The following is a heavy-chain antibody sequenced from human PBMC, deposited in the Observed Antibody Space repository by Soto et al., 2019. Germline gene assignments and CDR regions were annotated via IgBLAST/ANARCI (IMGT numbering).Heavy chain of an antibody. CDR2: INHSGST. J-gene: IGHJ4*02. Sequence: SETLSLTCAVYGGSFSGYSWTWIRQPPGTGLEWIGEINHSGSTNYNPSLKSRVTISVDTSKNQFSLNLSFVTAADTAVYYCATMGTPATGLYYFDYWGQGTLVTVSS. CDR1: GGSFSGYS. CDR3: ATMGTPATGLYYFDY. V-gene: IGHV4-34*01. D-gene: IGHD1-7*01.